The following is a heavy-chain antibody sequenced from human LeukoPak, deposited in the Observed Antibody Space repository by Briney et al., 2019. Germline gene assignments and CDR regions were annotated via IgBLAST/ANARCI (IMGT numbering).Heavy chain of an antibody. CDR1: GGSISSSSYY. J-gene: IGHJ4*02. D-gene: IGHD2/OR15-2a*01. CDR3: ARLNLLFDY. CDR2: IYYSGST. V-gene: IGHV4-39*01. Sequence: SETLSLTCTVSGGSISSSSYYWGWIRQPPGKGLEWIGSIYYSGSTYYNPSLKSRVTISVDTSKNQFSLKLSSVTAADTAVYYCARLNLLFDYWGQGTLVTVSS.